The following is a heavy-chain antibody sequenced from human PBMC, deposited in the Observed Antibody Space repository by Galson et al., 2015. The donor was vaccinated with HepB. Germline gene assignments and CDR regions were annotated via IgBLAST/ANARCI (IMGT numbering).Heavy chain of an antibody. CDR1: GFTFSNYD. CDR2: IGTAGDT. Sequence: SLRLSCAASGFTFSNYDMHWVRQVTGKSLEWVSAIGTAGDTYYPGSVKGRFIISRENAKKSLYLQMNSLRAGDTAVYYCARGLATEKEDAFDIWGQGTMVIVSS. CDR3: ARGLATEKEDAFDI. J-gene: IGHJ3*02. V-gene: IGHV3-13*01.